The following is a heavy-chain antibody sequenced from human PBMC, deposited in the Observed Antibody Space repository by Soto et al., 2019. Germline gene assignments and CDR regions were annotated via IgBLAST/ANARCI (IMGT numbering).Heavy chain of an antibody. CDR1: GYTFTGYY. J-gene: IGHJ5*02. CDR3: ARGPNSAYSYFDP. Sequence: ASVKVSCKASGYTFTGYYMHWVRQAPGQGLEWMGWINPNSGGTNYAQKFQGWVTMTRDTSISTAYMELSRLRSDDSAVYYCARGPNSAYSYFDPWGQGTLVTVSS. V-gene: IGHV1-2*04. CDR2: INPNSGGT. D-gene: IGHD5-12*01.